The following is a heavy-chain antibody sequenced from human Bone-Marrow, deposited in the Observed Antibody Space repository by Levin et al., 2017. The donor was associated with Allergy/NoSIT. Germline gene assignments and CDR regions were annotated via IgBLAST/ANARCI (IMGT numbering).Heavy chain of an antibody. V-gene: IGHV3-74*01. CDR1: GFPFSSHW. CDR2: IKSDGSHT. Sequence: GGSLRLSCAASGFPFSSHWMHWIRQVPGKGLMWVSRIKSDGSHTNYADSVKGRFSISRDNAKNTVFLQMNSLSAEDTAVYYCAREKWLQGDYFDYWGQGTPVTVSS. J-gene: IGHJ4*02. CDR3: AREKWLQGDYFDY. D-gene: IGHD5-24*01.